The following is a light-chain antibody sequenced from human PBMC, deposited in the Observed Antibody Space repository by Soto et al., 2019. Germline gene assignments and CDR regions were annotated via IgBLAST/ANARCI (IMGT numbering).Light chain of an antibody. J-gene: IGLJ3*02. CDR2: DVT. CDR1: SSDVGGYIS. V-gene: IGLV2-11*01. CDR3: CSYAGSYTWV. Sequence: QSALTQPRSVSGSPGQSVTVCCTGTSSDVGGYISVSWYQQHPGKAPKLMIYDVTKRPSGVPDRFSGSKSGNTASLTISGLQAEDEADYYCCSYAGSYTWVFGGGTKLTVL.